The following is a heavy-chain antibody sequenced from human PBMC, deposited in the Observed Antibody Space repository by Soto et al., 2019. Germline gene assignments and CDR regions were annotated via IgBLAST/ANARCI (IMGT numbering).Heavy chain of an antibody. V-gene: IGHV1-18*01. CDR1: GYTFTSYG. CDR3: ARDGIPDCSSTSCYYNWFDP. D-gene: IGHD2-2*01. Sequence: QVQLVQSGAEVKKPGASVKVSCKASGYTFTSYGISWVRQAPGQGLEWMGWISAYNGNTIYAQKLQGRVTMTTDTSTSTAYMELRSLRSDDTAVYYCARDGIPDCSSTSCYYNWFDPWGQGTLVTVSS. J-gene: IGHJ5*02. CDR2: ISAYNGNT.